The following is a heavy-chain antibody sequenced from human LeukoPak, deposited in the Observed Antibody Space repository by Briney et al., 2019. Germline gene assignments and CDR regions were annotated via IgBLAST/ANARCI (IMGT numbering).Heavy chain of an antibody. CDR3: ARGDPDISFAVAGEAFDI. J-gene: IGHJ3*02. Sequence: PGGSLRLSCAASGFTFSSYSMNWVRQAPGKGLEWVSSISSSSSYIYYADSVKGRFTISRDNAKKLLYLQMNSLRAEGTAVYYCARGDPDISFAVAGEAFDIWGQGTMVTVSS. V-gene: IGHV3-21*01. D-gene: IGHD6-19*01. CDR2: ISSSSSYI. CDR1: GFTFSSYS.